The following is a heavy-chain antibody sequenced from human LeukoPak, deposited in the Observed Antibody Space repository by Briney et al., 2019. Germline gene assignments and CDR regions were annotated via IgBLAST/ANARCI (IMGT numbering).Heavy chain of an antibody. CDR3: AKDEDYYGSGSYYTYNWFDP. J-gene: IGHJ5*02. CDR1: GFTFSSYA. Sequence: GGSLRLSCAASGFTFSSYAMSWVRQAPGKGLEWVSAIGGSGGSTYYADSVKGRFTISRDNSKNTLYLQMNSLRAEDTAVYYCAKDEDYYGSGSYYTYNWFDPWGQGTLVTVSS. CDR2: IGGSGGST. V-gene: IGHV3-23*01. D-gene: IGHD3-10*01.